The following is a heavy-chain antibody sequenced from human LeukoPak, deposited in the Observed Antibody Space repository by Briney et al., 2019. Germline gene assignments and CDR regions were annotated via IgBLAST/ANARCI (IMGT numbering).Heavy chain of an antibody. J-gene: IGHJ4*02. CDR2: ISFDGNNE. D-gene: IGHD6-19*01. CDR1: GFTFSTYG. CDR3: GKAEAGTYYFDY. V-gene: IGHV3-30*18. Sequence: GGSLRLSCAASGFTFSTYGMHWVRQSPGKGLEWVAVISFDGNNEYYADSVKGRFTISRDNSKNTLYLQMSSLRVEDTAVYYCGKAEAGTYYFDYWGQGTLVTVSS.